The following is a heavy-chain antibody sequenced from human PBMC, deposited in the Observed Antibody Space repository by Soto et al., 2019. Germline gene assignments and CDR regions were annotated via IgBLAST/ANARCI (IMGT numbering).Heavy chain of an antibody. CDR2: INPNSGGT. J-gene: IGHJ6*02. CDR3: ATAYYDILTGSGTDYYYYGMDV. Sequence: GASVKVSCKASGYTFTGYYMHWVRQAPGQGLEWMGWINPNSGGTNYAQKFQGWVTMTRDTSISTAYMELSRLRSDDTAVYYCATAYYDILTGSGTDYYYYGMDVWGQGTTVTVSS. V-gene: IGHV1-2*04. CDR1: GYTFTGYY. D-gene: IGHD3-9*01.